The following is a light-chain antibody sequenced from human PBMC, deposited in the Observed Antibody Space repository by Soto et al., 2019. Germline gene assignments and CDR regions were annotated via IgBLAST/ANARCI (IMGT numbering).Light chain of an antibody. V-gene: IGLV2-14*03. CDR2: DVS. J-gene: IGLJ2*01. CDR1: SSDVGGYNH. Sequence: QSALTQPASVSGSPGQSITISCTGTSSDVGGYNHVSWYQHHPGKAPKLMIYDVSDRPSGVSNRFSGSKSGNTASLTISGLQAEDEGDYFCSSYASPGTRIFGGGTQLTVL. CDR3: SSYASPGTRI.